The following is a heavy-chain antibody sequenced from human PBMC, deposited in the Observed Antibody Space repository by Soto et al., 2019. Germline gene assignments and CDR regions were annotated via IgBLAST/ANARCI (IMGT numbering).Heavy chain of an antibody. CDR2: ISAYNGNT. D-gene: IGHD3-22*01. CDR3: ARKGDIYYYDSSSLVDC. V-gene: IGHV1-18*01. Sequence: QVQLVQSGAEVKKPGASVKVSCKASGYTFTSYGISWVGQAPGQGLEWMGWISAYNGNTNYAQKLQGRVTMTTDTSTSTAYMELRSLRSDDTAVYYCARKGDIYYYDSSSLVDCWGQGTLVTVSS. J-gene: IGHJ4*02. CDR1: GYTFTSYG.